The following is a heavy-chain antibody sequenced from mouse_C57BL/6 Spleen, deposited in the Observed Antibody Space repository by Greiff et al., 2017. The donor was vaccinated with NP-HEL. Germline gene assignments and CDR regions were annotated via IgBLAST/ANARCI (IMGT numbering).Heavy chain of an antibody. Sequence: QVQLQQPGAELVKPGASVKLSCKASGYTFTSYWMHWVKQRPGQGLEWIGMIHPNSGSTNYNEKFKSKATLTVDKSSSTAYMQLSSLTSEDSAVYYCARSLSYDYDDAMDYWGQGTSVTVSS. V-gene: IGHV1-64*01. CDR3: ARSLSYDYDDAMDY. D-gene: IGHD2-4*01. J-gene: IGHJ4*01. CDR1: GYTFTSYW. CDR2: IHPNSGST.